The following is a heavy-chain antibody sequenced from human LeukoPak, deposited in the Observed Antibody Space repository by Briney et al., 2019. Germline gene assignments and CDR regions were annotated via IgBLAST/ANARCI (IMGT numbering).Heavy chain of an antibody. D-gene: IGHD1-26*01. J-gene: IGHJ4*02. CDR2: MYYSGST. Sequence: PSETLSLTCTVSGGSISSGSYYWGWIRQPPGKGLEWIGSMYYSGSTYYNPSLKSRFTISADPSKNQFSLKLSSVTAAADTAVYYCARQQLVGATVDYWGQGTLVTVSS. V-gene: IGHV4-39*01. CDR1: GGSISSGSYY. CDR3: ARQQLVGATVDY.